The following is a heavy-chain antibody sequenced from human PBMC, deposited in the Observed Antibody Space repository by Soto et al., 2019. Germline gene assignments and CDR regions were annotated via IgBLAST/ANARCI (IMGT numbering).Heavy chain of an antibody. D-gene: IGHD3-10*01. V-gene: IGHV5-51*01. Sequence: GESLKISCKGSGYSFTSYWIGWVRQMPGKGLEWMGIIYPGDSDTRYSPSFQGQVTISADKSITTAYLQWSSLKASDTAMYYCARGRGGFVRGADYYYYGMDVWGQGTTVTVSS. CDR2: IYPGDSDT. CDR3: ARGRGGFVRGADYYYYGMDV. J-gene: IGHJ6*02. CDR1: GYSFTSYW.